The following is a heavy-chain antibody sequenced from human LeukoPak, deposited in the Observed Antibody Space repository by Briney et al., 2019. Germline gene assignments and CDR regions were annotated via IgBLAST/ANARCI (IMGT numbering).Heavy chain of an antibody. V-gene: IGHV3-30*18. CDR3: AKDFVRYNIQFDY. Sequence: GGSLRLSCAASGFTFNRYAFHWVRQAAGKGLEWVAVISYDGSNIYYADSVRGRFTISRDNSKNTLSLQMDSLRAENTALYYCAKDFVRYNIQFDYWGQGALVTVSS. J-gene: IGHJ4*02. CDR1: GFTFNRYA. D-gene: IGHD1-14*01. CDR2: ISYDGSNI.